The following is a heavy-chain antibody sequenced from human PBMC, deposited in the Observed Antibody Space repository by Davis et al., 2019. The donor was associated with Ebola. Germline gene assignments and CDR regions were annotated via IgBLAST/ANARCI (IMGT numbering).Heavy chain of an antibody. CDR2: INPYSGGT. D-gene: IGHD4-11*01. CDR3: ARGPRPYSDSGYCDS. CDR1: GYTFTGYY. Sequence: AASVKVSCKASGYTFTGYYMHWVRQAPGQGLEWMGRINPYSGGTNYAQKFQGRVTMTRDTSISTAYMELSRLTSDDTAVYYCARGPRPYSDSGYCDSWGQGTLVTVSS. J-gene: IGHJ4*02. V-gene: IGHV1-2*06.